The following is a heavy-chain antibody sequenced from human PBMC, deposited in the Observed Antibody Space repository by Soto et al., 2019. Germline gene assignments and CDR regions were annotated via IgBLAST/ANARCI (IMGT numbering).Heavy chain of an antibody. D-gene: IGHD1-20*01. CDR2: VNDDGSST. V-gene: IGHV3-74*01. CDR3: ARDLITASGGPNWYFDL. J-gene: IGHJ2*01. Sequence: VESGGGLVQPGGSLRLSCASSGFTFSRHWMHWVRQAPGKGLVWVARVNDDGSSTAYGDSVRGRFTISRDNAKNTVYLQMDSLKTEDTAVYYCARDLITASGGPNWYFDLWGRGTLVTVSS. CDR1: GFTFSRHW.